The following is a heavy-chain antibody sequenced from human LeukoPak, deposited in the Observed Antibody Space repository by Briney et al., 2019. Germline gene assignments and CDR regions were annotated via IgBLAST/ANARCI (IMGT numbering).Heavy chain of an antibody. CDR3: ARATVSVAYAFDI. CDR1: GFIFSDFD. CDR2: IGTTGDT. J-gene: IGHJ3*02. D-gene: IGHD6-19*01. V-gene: IGHV3-13*04. Sequence: PGGSLRLSCAASGFIFSDFDMHWVRQVTGKGLECVSAIGTTGDTYYPGSVKGRFTISRENAKNSLYFQMNSLRAEDTAVYYCARATVSVAYAFDIWGQGTMVTVSS.